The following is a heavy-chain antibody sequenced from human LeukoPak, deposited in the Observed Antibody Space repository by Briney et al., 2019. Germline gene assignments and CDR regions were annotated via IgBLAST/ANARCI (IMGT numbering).Heavy chain of an antibody. CDR2: ISTSSLYI. V-gene: IGHV3-21*01. CDR1: GFTFSDYT. J-gene: IGHJ1*01. D-gene: IGHD3-22*01. Sequence: GGSLRLSCAASGFTFSDYTMNWVRQAPGKALGWVSSISTSSLYIFYADSVRGRFTISRDNAKNSLYLQMNSLRAEDTAVYYCARDLLDSTSYYYVEYLQHWGQGSLVTVSS. CDR3: ARDLLDSTSYYYVEYLQH.